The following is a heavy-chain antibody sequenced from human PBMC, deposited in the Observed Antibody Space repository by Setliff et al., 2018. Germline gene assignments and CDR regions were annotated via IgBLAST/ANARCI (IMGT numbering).Heavy chain of an antibody. CDR1: GGSFSGYY. J-gene: IGHJ3*02. D-gene: IGHD3-22*01. Sequence: SETLSLTCAVYGGSFSGYYWSWIRQPPGKRLEWIGEIIHSGSTNYNPSLKSRVTISMDTSKNQFSLNLSSVTAADTAVYYCARASDSSGYYYADAFDIWGQGTMVTVSS. CDR3: ARASDSSGYYYADAFDI. CDR2: IIHSGST. V-gene: IGHV4-34*12.